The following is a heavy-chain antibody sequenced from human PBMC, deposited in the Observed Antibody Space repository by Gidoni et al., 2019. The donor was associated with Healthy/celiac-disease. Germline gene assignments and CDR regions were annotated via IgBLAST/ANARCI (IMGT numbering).Heavy chain of an antibody. J-gene: IGHJ5*02. Sequence: QVQLQESGPGLVKPSQTLSLTCTVSGGSISRGGYYWSWIRQHPVKGLAWIGYSYYSGSTYYNPSLKRRVTISVDTSKTQFSLKLSSVTAADTAVDYCAREPSSCWYEAYNWFDPWGQGTLVTVSS. CDR3: AREPSSCWYEAYNWFDP. CDR2: SYYSGST. D-gene: IGHD6-19*01. CDR1: GGSISRGGYY. V-gene: IGHV4-31*03.